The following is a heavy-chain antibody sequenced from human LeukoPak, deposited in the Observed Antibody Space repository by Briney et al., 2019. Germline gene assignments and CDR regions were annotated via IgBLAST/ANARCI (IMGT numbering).Heavy chain of an antibody. CDR3: ASSIAVADGRFDY. Sequence: GESLKISCKGSGYSFTSYWIGWVRQMPGKGLEWMGIIYPGGSDTRYSPSFQGQVTIPADKSISTAYLQWSSLKASDTAMYYCASSIAVADGRFDYWGQGTLVTVSS. D-gene: IGHD6-19*01. CDR2: IYPGGSDT. V-gene: IGHV5-51*01. CDR1: GYSFTSYW. J-gene: IGHJ4*02.